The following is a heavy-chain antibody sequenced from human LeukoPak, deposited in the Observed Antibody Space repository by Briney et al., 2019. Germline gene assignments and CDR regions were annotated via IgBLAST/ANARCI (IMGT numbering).Heavy chain of an antibody. CDR3: ARGGFGSGRLGPDY. V-gene: IGHV3-7*01. Sequence: QAGGSLRLSCAVSGFTFSRRWMSWVRQAPGKGLEWVASIKSDGNSIYYLDSVKGRFTISRDNAKNSLYLQMNNLRAEDTAMYYCARGGFGSGRLGPDYWGQGTLVTVSS. D-gene: IGHD6-19*01. CDR2: IKSDGNSI. J-gene: IGHJ4*02. CDR1: GFTFSRRW.